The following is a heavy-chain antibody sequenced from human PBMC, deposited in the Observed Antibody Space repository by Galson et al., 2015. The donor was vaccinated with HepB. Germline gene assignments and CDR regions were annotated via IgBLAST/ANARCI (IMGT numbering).Heavy chain of an antibody. CDR1: GFTFSSYA. J-gene: IGHJ4*02. Sequence: SLRLSCAASGFTFSSYAMHWVRQAPGKGLEWVAVISYDGSNKYYADSVKGRFTISRDNSKNTLYLQMNSLRAEDTAVYYCARALYYYDSSGYTSHLDYWGQGTLVTVSS. CDR3: ARALYYYDSSGYTSHLDY. D-gene: IGHD3-22*01. V-gene: IGHV3-30*04. CDR2: ISYDGSNK.